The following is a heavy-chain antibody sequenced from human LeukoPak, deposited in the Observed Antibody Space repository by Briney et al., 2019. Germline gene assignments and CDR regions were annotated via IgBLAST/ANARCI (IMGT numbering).Heavy chain of an antibody. CDR1: GFTFSSYG. D-gene: IGHD6-6*01. CDR3: AKGLAARPLDAFDI. J-gene: IGHJ3*02. V-gene: IGHV3-30*02. CDR2: IRYDGSNK. Sequence: PGGSLRLSCAASGFTFSSYGMHWVRQAPGKGLEWVAFIRYDGSNKYYADSVKGRLTISRDNSKNTLYLQMNSLRAEDTAVYYCAKGLAARPLDAFDIWGQGTMVTVSS.